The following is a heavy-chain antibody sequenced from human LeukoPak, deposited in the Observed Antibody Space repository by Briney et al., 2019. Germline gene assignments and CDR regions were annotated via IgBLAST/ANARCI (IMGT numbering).Heavy chain of an antibody. J-gene: IGHJ3*02. Sequence: SVKVSCKASGFTFTSPAMQWVRQARGQRLEWIGWIVVGSGNTNYAQKFQERVTITRDMSTSTAYMELSSLRSEDTAVYSCARGEYSSPRSAFDIWGQGTMVTVPS. CDR2: IVVGSGNT. V-gene: IGHV1-58*02. D-gene: IGHD6-6*01. CDR1: GFTFTSPA. CDR3: ARGEYSSPRSAFDI.